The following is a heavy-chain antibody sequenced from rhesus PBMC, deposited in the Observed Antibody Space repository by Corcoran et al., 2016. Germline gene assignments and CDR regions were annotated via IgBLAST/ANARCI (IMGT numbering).Heavy chain of an antibody. Sequence: EVQLVESGGGLAKPGGSLRLSCAASGFTVSDYYMHWVRQALGKGLEWVSRISNGAGSTWYADSVKGIFTISSENAKNTLYLQMDSLRAEDTALYYCARAVCTGSGCYGDHWGQGVLVTVSS. V-gene: IGHV3-59*01. CDR1: GFTVSDYY. J-gene: IGHJ4*01. D-gene: IGHD2-21*01. CDR2: ISNGAGST. CDR3: ARAVCTGSGCYGDH.